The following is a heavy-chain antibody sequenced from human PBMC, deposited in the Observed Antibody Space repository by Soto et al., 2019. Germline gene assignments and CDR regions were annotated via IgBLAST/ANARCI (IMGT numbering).Heavy chain of an antibody. CDR1: GASISSYH. CDR2: IYYSGSA. J-gene: IGHJ6*03. CDR3: AAAVPAEYVFPYYYMDV. D-gene: IGHD3-16*01. V-gene: IGHV4-59*01. Sequence: QVQLQESGPGLVKPSETLSLTCTVSGASISSYHWSWIRQTPGKGLEWIGYIYYSGSANYNPSLTRRVTFSVDTSKNQVSLKLSSVTAADTGVYYCAAAVPAEYVFPYYYMDVWGKGTTVTVSS.